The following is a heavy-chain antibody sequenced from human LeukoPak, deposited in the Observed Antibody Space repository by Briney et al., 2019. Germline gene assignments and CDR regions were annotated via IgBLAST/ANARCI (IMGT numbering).Heavy chain of an antibody. CDR1: GYSISSGYY. V-gene: IGHV4-38-2*02. D-gene: IGHD3-10*01. CDR3: ARDRLLWFGELDF. Sequence: PSETLSLTCTVSGYSISSGYYWGWIRQPPGKGLEWIGSIYHSGSTYYNPSLKSRVTISVDTSKNQISLKLNSVTAADTAVYYCARDRLLWFGELDFWGQGTLVIVSS. J-gene: IGHJ4*02. CDR2: IYHSGST.